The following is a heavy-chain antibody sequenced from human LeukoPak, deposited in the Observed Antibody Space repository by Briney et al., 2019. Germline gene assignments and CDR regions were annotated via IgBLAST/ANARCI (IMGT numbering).Heavy chain of an antibody. D-gene: IGHD5-18*01. V-gene: IGHV3-74*01. CDR2: INTDGSTI. CDR3: ARALGYSYGYGIY. Sequence: GGSLRLSCAASGFTFSDCWMHWVRQAPGKGLEWVSRINTDGSTINYADSVKGRFTVSRDNAKNTMYLRMNSLRAEDSAVYYCARALGYSYGYGIYWGQGTLVTVSS. CDR1: GFTFSDCW. J-gene: IGHJ4*02.